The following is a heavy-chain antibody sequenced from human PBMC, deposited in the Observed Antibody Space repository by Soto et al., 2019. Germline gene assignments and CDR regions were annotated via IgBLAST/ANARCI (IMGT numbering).Heavy chain of an antibody. Sequence: QVQLQESGPGLVKPSQTLSLTCTVSGGSISSGGYYWSWIRQHPGKGLEWIGYIYYSGSTYYNPSLRSRVTLSVDTSKNQFSLKLSSVTAADTAVYYCARERYSSGWYQNWFDPWGQGTLVTVSS. CDR1: GGSISSGGYY. D-gene: IGHD6-19*01. CDR3: ARERYSSGWYQNWFDP. J-gene: IGHJ5*02. CDR2: IYYSGST. V-gene: IGHV4-31*03.